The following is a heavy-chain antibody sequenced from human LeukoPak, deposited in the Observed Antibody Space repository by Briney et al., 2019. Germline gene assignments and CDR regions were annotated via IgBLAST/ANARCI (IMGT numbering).Heavy chain of an antibody. D-gene: IGHD2-15*01. V-gene: IGHV3-66*01. CDR3: AAQGYCCGGSCPNDAFDI. Sequence: PGGSLRLSCAASGFTVSSNHMSWVRQAPGKGLEWVSVIYSGGSTYYADSVKGRFTISRDNSKNTLYLQMNSLRAEDTAVYYCAAQGYCCGGSCPNDAFDIWGQGTMVTVSS. J-gene: IGHJ3*02. CDR2: IYSGGST. CDR1: GFTVSSNH.